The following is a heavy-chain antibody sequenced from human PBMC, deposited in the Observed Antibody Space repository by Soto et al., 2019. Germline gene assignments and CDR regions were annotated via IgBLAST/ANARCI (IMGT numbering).Heavy chain of an antibody. CDR2: IYYSGST. J-gene: IGHJ4*02. CDR3: ARVLPPVYYYDTSGYFDS. CDR1: GGSISSGDYY. Sequence: SETLSLTCTVSGGSISSGDYYWSWIRQPPGKGLEWIGYIYYSGSTYYNPSLKSRVTISVDTSKNQFSLKLSSVTAADTAVYYCARVLPPVYYYDTSGYFDSWGQGTLVTVSS. D-gene: IGHD3-22*01. V-gene: IGHV4-30-4*01.